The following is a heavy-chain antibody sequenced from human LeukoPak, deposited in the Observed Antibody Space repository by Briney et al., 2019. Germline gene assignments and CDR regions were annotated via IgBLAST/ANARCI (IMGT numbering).Heavy chain of an antibody. V-gene: IGHV3-48*04. Sequence: PGGSLRLSCAASGFTFSSYSMNWVRQAPGKGLEWVSYISSSSSTIYYADSVKGRFTISRDNAKNSLYLQMNSLRAEDTAVYYCASYYYGSGSYYRTLDYWGQGTLVTVSS. CDR2: ISSSSSTI. CDR1: GFTFSSYS. CDR3: ASYYYGSGSYYRTLDY. D-gene: IGHD3-10*01. J-gene: IGHJ4*02.